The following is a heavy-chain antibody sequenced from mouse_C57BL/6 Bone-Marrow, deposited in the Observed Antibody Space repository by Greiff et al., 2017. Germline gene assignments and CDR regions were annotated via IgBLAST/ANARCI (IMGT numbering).Heavy chain of an antibody. CDR1: GYTFTEYT. V-gene: IGHV1-62-2*01. Sequence: QVQLKESGAELVKPGASVTLSCKASGYTFTEYTIHWVKQRSGQGLEWIGWFYPGSGSIKYNEKFKDKATLTADKSSSTVYMELSRLTAEDSAVYFCARHKTSLYYYGSSYRYCDYWGQGTTLTVSS. D-gene: IGHD1-1*01. J-gene: IGHJ2*01. CDR2: FYPGSGSI. CDR3: ARHKTSLYYYGSSYRYCDY.